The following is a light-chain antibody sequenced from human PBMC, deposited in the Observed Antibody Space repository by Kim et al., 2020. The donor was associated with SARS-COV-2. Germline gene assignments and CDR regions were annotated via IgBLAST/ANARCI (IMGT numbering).Light chain of an antibody. CDR1: QKIAGF. CDR2: TAS. Sequence: DIQMTQSPSSLSVSVGDRVTMTCRSSQKIAGFVSWYQVKPGKAPRLLIFTASTLQAGVPSRFTGSGSGADFTLTISSLQAEDCAIYYCQQTYDPPLTFGGGTKVDIK. V-gene: IGKV1-39*01. J-gene: IGKJ4*01. CDR3: QQTYDPPLT.